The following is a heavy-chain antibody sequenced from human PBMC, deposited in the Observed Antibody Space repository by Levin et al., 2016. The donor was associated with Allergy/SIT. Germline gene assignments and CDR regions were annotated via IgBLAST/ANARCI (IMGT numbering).Heavy chain of an antibody. Sequence: WVRQAPGQGLEWMGGIIPIFGTANYAQKFQGRVTITADESTSTAYMELSSLRSEDTAVYYCARGEMATIRAHYYYYMDVWGKGTTVTVSS. CDR2: IIPIFGTA. J-gene: IGHJ6*03. D-gene: IGHD5-24*01. V-gene: IGHV1-69*01. CDR3: ARGEMATIRAHYYYYMDV.